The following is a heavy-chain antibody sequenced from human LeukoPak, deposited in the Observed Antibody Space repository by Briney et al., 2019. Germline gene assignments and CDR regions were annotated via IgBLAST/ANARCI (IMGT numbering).Heavy chain of an antibody. D-gene: IGHD5-18*01. Sequence: SETLSLTCTVSGGSISSRSYYWSWIRQPAGKGLEWIGRIYTSGSTNYNPSLKSRVTISVGTSKNQFSLKLSSVTAADTAVYYCARQWIQHRNDAFDIWGQGTMVTVSS. CDR1: GGSISSRSYY. CDR3: ARQWIQHRNDAFDI. V-gene: IGHV4-61*02. CDR2: IYTSGST. J-gene: IGHJ3*02.